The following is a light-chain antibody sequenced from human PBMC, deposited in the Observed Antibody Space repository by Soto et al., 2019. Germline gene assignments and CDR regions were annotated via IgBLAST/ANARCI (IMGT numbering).Light chain of an antibody. CDR1: QSISSW. CDR3: QQYNSFWT. J-gene: IGKJ1*01. V-gene: IGKV1-5*01. Sequence: DIQMTQSPSTLSASVGDRVTITCRASQSISSWLAWYQEKPGKAPKLLIYDASSLESGVPSRFSGSGSGTDFTLTISGLQPDDFATYYCQQYNSFWTFGQGTKVEIK. CDR2: DAS.